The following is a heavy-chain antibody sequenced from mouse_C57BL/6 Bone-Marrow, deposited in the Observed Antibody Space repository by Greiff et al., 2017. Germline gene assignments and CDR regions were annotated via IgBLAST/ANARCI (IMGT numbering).Heavy chain of an antibody. V-gene: IGHV5-9-1*02. CDR2: ISSGGDYI. J-gene: IGHJ4*01. CDR3: TRDLYGYYAMDY. CDR1: GFTFSSYA. D-gene: IGHD1-1*02. Sequence: DVMLVESGEGLVKPGGSLKLSCAASGFTFSSYAMSWVRQTPEKRLEWVAYISSGGDYIYYADTVKGRFTISRDNARNTLYLQMSSLKSEDTAMYYCTRDLYGYYAMDYWGQGTSVTVSS.